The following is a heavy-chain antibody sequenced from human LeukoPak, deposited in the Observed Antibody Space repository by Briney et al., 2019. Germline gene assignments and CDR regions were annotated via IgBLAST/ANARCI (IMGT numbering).Heavy chain of an antibody. J-gene: IGHJ6*02. CDR2: MNPNSGNT. V-gene: IGHV1-8*01. Sequence: EASVKVSCKASGYTFTSYDINWVRQATGQGLEWMGWMNPNSGNTGYAQKFQGRVTMTRNTSISIAYMELSSLRSEDTAVYYCARGRYSSSPYYYYYYGMDVWGQGTTVTVSS. CDR3: ARGRYSSSPYYYYYYGMDV. CDR1: GYTFTSYD. D-gene: IGHD6-6*01.